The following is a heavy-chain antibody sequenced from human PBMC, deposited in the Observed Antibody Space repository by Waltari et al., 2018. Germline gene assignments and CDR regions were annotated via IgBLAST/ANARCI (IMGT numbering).Heavy chain of an antibody. Sequence: QVQLVQSGAEVKKPGASVKVSCKASGYTFTSYYMHWVRQAPGQGLEWMGKINPSGGSTSYAQKFQGRVTMTRDTSTSTVYMELSSQRSEDTAVYYCARVRGLGRIDYWGQGTLVTVSS. CDR1: GYTFTSYY. V-gene: IGHV1-46*01. J-gene: IGHJ4*02. CDR3: ARVRGLGRIDY. D-gene: IGHD6-19*01. CDR2: INPSGGST.